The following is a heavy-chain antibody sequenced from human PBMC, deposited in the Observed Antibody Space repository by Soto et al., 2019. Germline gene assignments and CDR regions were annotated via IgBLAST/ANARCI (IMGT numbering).Heavy chain of an antibody. J-gene: IGHJ4*02. CDR3: AKGALGYCSSTSCYAVTFFDY. CDR2: ISYDGSNK. Sequence: PGGSLRLSCAASGFPFSSYGVHWVRQAPGKGLEWVAVISYDGSNKYYADSVKGRFTISRDNSKNTLYLQMNSLRAEDTAVYYCAKGALGYCSSTSCYAVTFFDYWGQGTLVTVSS. CDR1: GFPFSSYG. V-gene: IGHV3-30*18. D-gene: IGHD2-2*01.